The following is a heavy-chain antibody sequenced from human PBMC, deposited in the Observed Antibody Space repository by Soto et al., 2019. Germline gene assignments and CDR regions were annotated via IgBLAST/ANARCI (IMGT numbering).Heavy chain of an antibody. V-gene: IGHV5-10-1*01. J-gene: IGHJ6*02. CDR1: GYSFTSYW. CDR2: IDPSDSYT. Sequence: GESLKISCKGSGYSFTSYWISWVRQMPGKGLEWMGRIDPSDSYTNYSPSFQGHVTISADKSISTAYLQWSSLKASDTAMYYCARHGADYDFWSGYPRYYGMDVWVQGTTVTVSS. D-gene: IGHD3-3*01. CDR3: ARHGADYDFWSGYPRYYGMDV.